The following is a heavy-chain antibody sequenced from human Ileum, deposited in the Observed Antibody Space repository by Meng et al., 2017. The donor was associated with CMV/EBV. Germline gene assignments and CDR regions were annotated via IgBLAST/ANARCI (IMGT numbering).Heavy chain of an antibody. J-gene: IGHJ4*02. Sequence: EVLLVESGGGLVNPGGSLRLACAASGFSFSVSWMSWVRQAPGKGLEWVGLIKPKSYGETVEYATPVKGRFTISRDDSKTTLYLQMNSLEIEDTAVYYCTSAMGYTSGRDCWGQGSLVTVSS. CDR2: IKPKSYGETV. CDR1: GFSFSVSW. D-gene: IGHD5-12*01. CDR3: TSAMGYTSGRDC. V-gene: IGHV3-15*01.